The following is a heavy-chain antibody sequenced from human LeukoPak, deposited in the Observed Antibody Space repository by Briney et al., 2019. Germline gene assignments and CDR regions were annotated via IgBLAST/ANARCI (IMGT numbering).Heavy chain of an antibody. CDR3: ARDGRGGSYSGNYYYYYMDV. D-gene: IGHD1-26*01. CDR1: GGTFSSYA. J-gene: IGHJ6*03. V-gene: IGHV1-69*05. Sequence: PVKVSCKASGGTFSSYAISWVRQAPGQGLEWMGGIIPIFGTANYAQKFQGRVTITTDESTSTAYMELSSLRSEDTAVYYCARDGRGGSYSGNYYYYYMDVWGKGTTVTVSS. CDR2: IIPIFGTA.